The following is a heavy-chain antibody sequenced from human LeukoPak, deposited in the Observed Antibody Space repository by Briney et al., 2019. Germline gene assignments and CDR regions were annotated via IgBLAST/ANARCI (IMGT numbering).Heavy chain of an antibody. CDR2: IYSTGST. CDR1: GGSISSYY. CDR3: ARDRGYCSGTTCYPRFDP. J-gene: IGHJ5*02. Sequence: SETLSLTCTVSGGSISSYYWSWIRQPAGKGLEWIGRIYSTGSTIYNPSLESRATMSVDTSRNQFSLNLTSVTAADTAVYYCARDRGYCSGTTCYPRFDPWGQGTLVTVSS. V-gene: IGHV4-4*07. D-gene: IGHD2-2*01.